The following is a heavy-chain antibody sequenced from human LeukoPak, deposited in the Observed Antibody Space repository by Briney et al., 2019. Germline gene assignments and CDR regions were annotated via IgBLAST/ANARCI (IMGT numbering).Heavy chain of an antibody. D-gene: IGHD3-10*01. V-gene: IGHV4-39*07. J-gene: IGHJ4*02. CDR1: GGSISSSSYY. CDR2: IYYSGST. CDR3: ARGGEESYYGSGRLY. Sequence: PSETLSLTCTVSGGSISSSSYYWGWIRQPPGKGLEWIGSIYYSGSTYYNPSLKSRVTISVDTSKNQFSLKLSSVTAADTAVYYCARGGEESYYGSGRLYWGQGTLVTVSS.